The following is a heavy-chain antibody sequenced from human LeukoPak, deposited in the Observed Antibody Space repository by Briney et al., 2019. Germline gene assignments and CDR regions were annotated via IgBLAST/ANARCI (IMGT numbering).Heavy chain of an antibody. Sequence: ASVKVSCKASGYTFTSYGISWVRQAPGQGLEWMGIINPSGGSTSYAQKFQGRVTMTRDTSTSTVYMELSSLRSEDTAVYYCARTPNYDSSGYCPYDAFDIWGQGTMVTVSS. CDR2: INPSGGST. CDR3: ARTPNYDSSGYCPYDAFDI. J-gene: IGHJ3*02. D-gene: IGHD3-22*01. CDR1: GYTFTSYG. V-gene: IGHV1-46*01.